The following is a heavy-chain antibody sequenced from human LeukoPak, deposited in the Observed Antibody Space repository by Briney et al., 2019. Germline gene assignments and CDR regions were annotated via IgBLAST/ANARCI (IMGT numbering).Heavy chain of an antibody. CDR3: AKLLRDGLLWFGELPRIDY. J-gene: IGHJ4*02. CDR1: GFTFSSYW. Sequence: GGSLRLSCAAAGFTFSSYWMHWVRQAPGKGLVWVSRINSDGSSTSYADSVKGRFTISRDNSKNTLYLQMNSLRAEDTAVYYSAKLLRDGLLWFGELPRIDYWGQGTLVTVSS. CDR2: INSDGSST. V-gene: IGHV3-74*01. D-gene: IGHD3-10*01.